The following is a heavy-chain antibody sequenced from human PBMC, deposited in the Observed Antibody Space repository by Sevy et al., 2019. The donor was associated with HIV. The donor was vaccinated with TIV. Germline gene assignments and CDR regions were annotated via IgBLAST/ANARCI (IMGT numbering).Heavy chain of an antibody. V-gene: IGHV3-43*01. CDR3: EKDMGSEGGGAYYFDY. Sequence: GGSLRLSCAASGFTFDDHTMHWVRQPPGKGLEWVSLISWDGGSTYYADSVKGRFTISRDNSKNSRFLQMNSLGVEDPAFYYCEKDMGSEGGGAYYFDYWGQGTLVTVSS. CDR2: ISWDGGST. J-gene: IGHJ4*02. CDR1: GFTFDDHT. D-gene: IGHD3-16*01.